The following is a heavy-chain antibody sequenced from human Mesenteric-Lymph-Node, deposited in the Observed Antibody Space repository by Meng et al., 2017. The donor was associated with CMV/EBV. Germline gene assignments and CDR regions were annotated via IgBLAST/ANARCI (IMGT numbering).Heavy chain of an antibody. D-gene: IGHD6-6*01. J-gene: IGHJ6*02. CDR2: IYYSGST. CDR1: GGSISSYY. V-gene: IGHV4-59*01. CDR3: ARDVASSNYYYYYGMDV. Sequence: GSLRLSCTVSGGSISSYYWSWIRQPPGKGLEWIGYIYYSGSTNYNPSLKSRVTISVDTSKNQFSLKLSSVTAADTAVYYCARDVASSNYYYYYGMDVWGQGTTVTVSS.